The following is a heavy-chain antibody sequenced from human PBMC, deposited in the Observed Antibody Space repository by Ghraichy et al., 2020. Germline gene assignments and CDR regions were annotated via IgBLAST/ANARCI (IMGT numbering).Heavy chain of an antibody. Sequence: GESLNISCAASGFTFDNYNMHWVRQAPGKGLEWVSGIDWNGGTTTYADSVKGRFTISRDNAKNSVSLHMNRLRAEDTALYYCTRDGPYYYFGMDVWGQGTTVTVFS. V-gene: IGHV3-20*04. CDR3: TRDGPYYYFGMDV. J-gene: IGHJ6*02. CDR2: IDWNGGTT. CDR1: GFTFDNYN.